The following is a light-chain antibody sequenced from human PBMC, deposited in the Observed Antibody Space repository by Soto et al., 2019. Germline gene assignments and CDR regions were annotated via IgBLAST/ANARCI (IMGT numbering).Light chain of an antibody. J-gene: IGKJ1*01. CDR2: GAS. V-gene: IGKV3-20*01. Sequence: EIVLTQSPGTLSLSPGERATLSCRASQSVRSSYLAWYQQKPGQAPRLLMYGASSRATGIPDRFSGSGSGTDFTLTISRLEPEDFAVYYCQQYGSSPRTFGQRTKVDI. CDR3: QQYGSSPRT. CDR1: QSVRSSY.